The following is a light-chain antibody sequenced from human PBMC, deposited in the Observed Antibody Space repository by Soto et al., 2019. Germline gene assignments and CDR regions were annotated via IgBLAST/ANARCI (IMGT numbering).Light chain of an antibody. V-gene: IGKV2-30*01. CDR1: QTLVYSNGNIY. Sequence: DVMMTQSPLSLPVTLGQPASISCSSSQTLVYSNGNIYLNWFHQRPGQSPRRLIYFVSNRDSGVPDRFSGSGSGTDFTLKISRVEAEDVGVYYCMQGTHWPWTFGQGTKVEIK. CDR3: MQGTHWPWT. J-gene: IGKJ1*01. CDR2: FVS.